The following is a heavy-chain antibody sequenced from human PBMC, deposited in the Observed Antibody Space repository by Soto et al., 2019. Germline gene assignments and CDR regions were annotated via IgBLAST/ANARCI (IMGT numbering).Heavy chain of an antibody. CDR3: VSWVSAHFDY. CDR2: IDNAGVGT. CDR1: GLTFSNHA. V-gene: IGHV3-23*01. D-gene: IGHD2-8*01. Sequence: LRLSCAASGLTFSNHAMTWVRQAPGKGREWVSTIDNAGVGTHYSDSVRGRFTISRDNSRNRLYLQMHSLRVEDTALYYCVSWVSAHFDYWGRGTQVTVSS. J-gene: IGHJ4*02.